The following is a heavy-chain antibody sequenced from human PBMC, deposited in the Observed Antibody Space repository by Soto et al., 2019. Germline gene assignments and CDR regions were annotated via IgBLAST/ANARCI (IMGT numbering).Heavy chain of an antibody. CDR1: GFTFSNYL. D-gene: IGHD3-22*01. CDR3: ARDRFDYYDTSGYWRFDP. Sequence: GGSLRLSCAASGFTFSNYLIHWVRQAPGKELVWTSRINDQGGSPTYEDSVKGRFTISRDNVKNTLYLQMSSLRAEDTAVYYCARDRFDYYDTSGYWRFDPWGQGT. CDR2: INDQGGSP. V-gene: IGHV3-74*01. J-gene: IGHJ5*02.